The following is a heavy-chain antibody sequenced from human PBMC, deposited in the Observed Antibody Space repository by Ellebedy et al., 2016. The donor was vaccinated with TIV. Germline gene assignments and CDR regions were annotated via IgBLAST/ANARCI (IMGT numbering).Heavy chain of an antibody. V-gene: IGHV3-23*01. CDR1: GFTFSSYA. Sequence: GESLKISCAASGFTFSSYAMSWVRQAPGKGLEWVSTISNTGSRTYYADSVEVRFIISRDNSKQTLYLQMNSLRAEETAVYYLAKGRGGGSDSSVPRYYFDYWGLGTLVTVSS. J-gene: IGHJ4*02. CDR2: ISNTGSRT. CDR3: AKGRGGGSDSSVPRYYFDY. D-gene: IGHD3-22*01.